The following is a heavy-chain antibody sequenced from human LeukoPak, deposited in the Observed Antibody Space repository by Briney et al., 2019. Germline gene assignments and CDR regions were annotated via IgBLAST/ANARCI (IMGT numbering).Heavy chain of an antibody. V-gene: IGHV3-11*03. Sequence: AGGSLRLSCAASGFTFSDEYMSWIRQAPGKGLEWVSYISNSGSYTNYADSVKGRFTIYRDNAKNPLFLQMNSLRAEDTAVYYCARSRGAGPGAYFDYWGQGTLVTVSS. D-gene: IGHD6-19*01. CDR2: ISNSGSYT. CDR3: ARSRGAGPGAYFDY. J-gene: IGHJ4*02. CDR1: GFTFSDEY.